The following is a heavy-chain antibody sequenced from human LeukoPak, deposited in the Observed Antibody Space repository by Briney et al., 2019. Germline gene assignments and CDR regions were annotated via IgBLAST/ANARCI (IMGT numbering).Heavy chain of an antibody. J-gene: IGHJ5*02. CDR2: IIPILGIA. D-gene: IGHD2-2*02. CDR3: ARGAPVVVPAAIRYRDWFDP. CDR1: GGTFSSYT. V-gene: IGHV1-69*02. Sequence: SVKVSCKASGGTFSSYTISWVRQAPGQGLEWMGRIIPILGIANYAPKFQGRVTITADKSTSTAYMELSSLRSEDTAVYYCARGAPVVVPAAIRYRDWFDPWGQGTLVTVSS.